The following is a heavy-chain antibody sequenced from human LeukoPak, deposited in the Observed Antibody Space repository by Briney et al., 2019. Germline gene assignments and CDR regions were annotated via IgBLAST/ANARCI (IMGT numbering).Heavy chain of an antibody. CDR2: IYYSGST. CDR3: ARVRRGYCTNGVCHRWFDP. J-gene: IGHJ5*02. D-gene: IGHD2-8*01. CDR1: GGSISSYY. Sequence: SETLSLTCTVSGGSISSYYWSWIRQPPGKGLEWIGYIYYSGSTNYNPSLKSRVTISVDTSKNQFSLKLSSVTAADTAVYYCARVRRGYCTNGVCHRWFDPWGQGSLVTVSS. V-gene: IGHV4-59*01.